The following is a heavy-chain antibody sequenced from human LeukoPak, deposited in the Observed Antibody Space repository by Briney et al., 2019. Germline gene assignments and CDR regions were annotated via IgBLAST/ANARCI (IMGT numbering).Heavy chain of an antibody. CDR1: GYTFTSYG. D-gene: IGHD3-10*01. V-gene: IGHV1-18*01. CDR3: ARDYYGSGSYYKDLIWFDP. J-gene: IGHJ5*02. CDR2: ISAYNGNT. Sequence: ASVKVSCKASGYTFTSYGISWVRQAPGQGLEWMGWISAYNGNTNYAQKLQGRVTITRDTSASTAYMELSSLRSEDTAVYYCARDYYGSGSYYKDLIWFDPWGQGTLVTVSS.